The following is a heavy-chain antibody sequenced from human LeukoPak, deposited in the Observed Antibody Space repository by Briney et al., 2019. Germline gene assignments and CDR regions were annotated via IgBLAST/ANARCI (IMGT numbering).Heavy chain of an antibody. CDR2: IYYSGST. J-gene: IGHJ6*02. V-gene: IGHV4-59*08. CDR3: ARYYYYGMDV. Sequence: PSETLSLTCTVSGGSISSYYWSWIRQPPGKGLEWIGYIYYSGSTNYNPSLKSRVTIPVDTSKNQFSLKLSSVTAADTAVYYCARYYYYGMDVWGQGTTVTVSS. CDR1: GGSISSYY.